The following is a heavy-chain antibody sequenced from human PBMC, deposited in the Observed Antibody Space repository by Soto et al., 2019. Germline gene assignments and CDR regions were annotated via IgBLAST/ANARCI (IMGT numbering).Heavy chain of an antibody. Sequence: QVQLVQSGAEVKKPGASVKVSCKASGYTFTSYDINWVRQATGQGLEWMGWMNPNSGNTGDAQKLQGRGTMTRNTSIMTAYRELSSLRSEDTAVYYCASAGSGWYLCWGQGTLVTVSS. V-gene: IGHV1-8*01. D-gene: IGHD6-19*01. CDR2: MNPNSGNT. CDR3: ASAGSGWYLC. J-gene: IGHJ4*02. CDR1: GYTFTSYD.